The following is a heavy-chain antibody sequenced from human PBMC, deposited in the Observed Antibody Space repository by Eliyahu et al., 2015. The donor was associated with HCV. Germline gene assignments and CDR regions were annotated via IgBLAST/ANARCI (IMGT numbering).Heavy chain of an antibody. CDR1: GYTFTGYY. D-gene: IGHD3-3*01. CDR3: AKASLYYDFSSVDAFDL. J-gene: IGHJ3*01. Sequence: QVQLVQSGAEVKKPGASVKVSCKASGYTFTGYYMHWVRQVPGQGLEWMGWINPNSGDTKTAQQFQGSVTMTRDTSITTAYMQLSGLKSDDTAMYYCAKASLYYDFSSVDAFDLWGQGTMVTVSS. V-gene: IGHV1-2*02. CDR2: INPNSGDT.